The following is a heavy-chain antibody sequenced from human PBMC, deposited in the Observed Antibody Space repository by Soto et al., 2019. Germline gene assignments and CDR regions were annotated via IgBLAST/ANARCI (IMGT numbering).Heavy chain of an antibody. CDR1: GYSISSGHY. J-gene: IGHJ5*02. CDR3: ARRSSGSYGWFDP. CDR2: IHHSGDI. V-gene: IGHV4-38-2*01. D-gene: IGHD1-26*01. Sequence: SETLSLTCAVSGYSISSGHYWGWIRQPPGKGLEWIGSIHHSGDIYYNPSPKSRVTISVDTPNNQFSLKLSSVTAADTAIYYCARRSSGSYGWFDPWGQGTRVTVSS.